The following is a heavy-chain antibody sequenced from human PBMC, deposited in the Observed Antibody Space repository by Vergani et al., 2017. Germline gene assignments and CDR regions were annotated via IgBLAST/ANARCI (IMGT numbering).Heavy chain of an antibody. V-gene: IGHV3-30*02. J-gene: IGHJ5*02. Sequence: QVQLVESGGGVVQPGGSLRLSCAASGFTFSSYGMHWVRQAPGKGLEWVAFILCDGSNKYYADSVKGRFTISRDNSKNTLYLQMNSLRAEDTAVYYWAKRSGKYLNWFDTWGQATLVTVSS. D-gene: IGHD2-15*01. CDR2: ILCDGSNK. CDR3: AKRSGKYLNWFDT. CDR1: GFTFSSYG.